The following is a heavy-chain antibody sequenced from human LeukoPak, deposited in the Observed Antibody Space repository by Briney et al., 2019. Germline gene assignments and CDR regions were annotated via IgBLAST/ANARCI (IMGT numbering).Heavy chain of an antibody. J-gene: IGHJ5*02. CDR2: IYTSGST. CDR3: ARVNYGSGSYSWFDP. Sequence: PSETLSLTCTVSGGSISSYYWSWIRQPAGKGLEWIGRIYTSGSTNYNPSLKSRVTMSVDTSKNQLSLKLSSVTAADTAVYYCARVNYGSGSYSWFDPWGQGTLVTVSS. D-gene: IGHD3-10*01. V-gene: IGHV4-4*07. CDR1: GGSISSYY.